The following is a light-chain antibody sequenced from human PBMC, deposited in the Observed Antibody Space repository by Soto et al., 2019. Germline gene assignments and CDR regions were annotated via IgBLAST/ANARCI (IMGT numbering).Light chain of an antibody. CDR1: QSITNS. CDR3: QQGHSMPFT. CDR2: AAS. Sequence: DIQMTQSPSSLSASVGDRVTITCRASQSITNSLNWYQHNPGKAPTLVVYAASSLQSGVPSRFSCSGSGTDFTLTISSLQPEDFATYFCQQGHSMPFTFGPGTKVDIK. J-gene: IGKJ3*01. V-gene: IGKV1-39*01.